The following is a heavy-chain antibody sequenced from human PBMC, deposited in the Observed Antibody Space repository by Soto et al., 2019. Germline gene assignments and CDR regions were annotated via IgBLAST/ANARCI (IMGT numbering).Heavy chain of an antibody. J-gene: IGHJ5*02. D-gene: IGHD3-3*01. CDR1: GGSFSGYY. Sequence: PSETLSLTCAVYGGSFSGYYWSWIRQPPGKGLEWIGEINHSGSTNYNPSLKSRVTISVDTSKNQFSLKLSSVTAADTAVYYCARGTGEDYDFWSGYPPGWFDPWGQGTLVTVSS. V-gene: IGHV4-34*01. CDR3: ARGTGEDYDFWSGYPPGWFDP. CDR2: INHSGST.